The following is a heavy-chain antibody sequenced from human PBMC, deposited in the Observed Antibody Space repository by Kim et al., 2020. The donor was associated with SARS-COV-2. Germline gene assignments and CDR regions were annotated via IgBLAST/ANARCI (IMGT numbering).Heavy chain of an antibody. V-gene: IGHV4-39*07. D-gene: IGHD3-3*01. CDR1: GASVITNHFY. Sequence: SETLSLTCNVSGASVITNHFYWAWIRQPPGKGLEWIATISFGATTFYNSALKTRVSMSVDSSTSQVFLTLTSVTVVDTAVYYCVRRRYDYWSAFSDDFDYWGQRTLVTVSS. CDR3: VRRRYDYWSAFSDDFDY. CDR2: ISFGATT. J-gene: IGHJ4*02.